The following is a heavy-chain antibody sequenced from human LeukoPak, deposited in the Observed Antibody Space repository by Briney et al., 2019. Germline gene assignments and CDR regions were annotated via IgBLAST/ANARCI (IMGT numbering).Heavy chain of an antibody. CDR3: ARDRGYYDILTGYLPHFDY. J-gene: IGHJ4*02. CDR1: GFTVSSNY. Sequence: GGSLRLSCAASGFTVSSNYMSWVRQAPGKGLEWVSVIYSGGSTYYADSVKGRFTISRDNSKNTLYLQMNSLRAEDTAVYYCARDRGYYDILTGYLPHFDYWGQGTLVTVSS. D-gene: IGHD3-9*01. V-gene: IGHV3-66*01. CDR2: IYSGGST.